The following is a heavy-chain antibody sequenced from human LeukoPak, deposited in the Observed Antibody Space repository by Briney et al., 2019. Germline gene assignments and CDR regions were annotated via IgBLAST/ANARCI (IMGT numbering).Heavy chain of an antibody. V-gene: IGHV4-39*07. CDR1: GGSISSTFYY. CDR3: ARAPRERAMIVGGDAFDI. Sequence: PSETLSLTCTVSGGSISSTFYYWGWIRQPPGKGLEWIGSINYSGSTYYNPSLKSRVTISVDTSKNQFSLKLSSVTAADTAVYYCARAPRERAMIVGGDAFDIWGQGTMVTVSS. D-gene: IGHD3-22*01. J-gene: IGHJ3*02. CDR2: INYSGST.